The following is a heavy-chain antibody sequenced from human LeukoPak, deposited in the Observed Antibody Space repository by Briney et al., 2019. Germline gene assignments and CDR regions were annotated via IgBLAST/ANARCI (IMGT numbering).Heavy chain of an antibody. CDR3: ARGRYYYDSSGYYYFDY. J-gene: IGHJ4*02. CDR1: SGSFSGYY. D-gene: IGHD3-22*01. CDR2: INHSGST. Sequence: SETLSLTCAVYSGSFSGYYWSWIRQPPGKGLEWIGEINHSGSTNYNPSLKSRVTISVDTSKNQFSLKLSSVTAADTAVYYCARGRYYYDSSGYYYFDYWGQGTLVTVSS. V-gene: IGHV4-34*01.